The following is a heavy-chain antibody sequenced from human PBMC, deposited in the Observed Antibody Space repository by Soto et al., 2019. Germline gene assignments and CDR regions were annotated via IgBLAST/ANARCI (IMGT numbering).Heavy chain of an antibody. Sequence: QLQLQESGPGLVKPSETLSLTCTVSGGSITSNAYYWGWIRQPPGKGLEWLGYIYYSGSASYNPSRKCRVTMSVDTSKNQFSLKLSSVTAADTAVYYCARRPKRGSYSWCFDYWGQGTLVTVSS. CDR1: GGSITSNAYY. D-gene: IGHD1-26*01. J-gene: IGHJ4*02. CDR3: ARRPKRGSYSWCFDY. V-gene: IGHV4-39*01. CDR2: IYYSGSA.